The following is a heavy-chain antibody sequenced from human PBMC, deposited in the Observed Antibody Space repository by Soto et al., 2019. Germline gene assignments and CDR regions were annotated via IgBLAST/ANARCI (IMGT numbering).Heavy chain of an antibody. Sequence: SLTSTISGGTVSTYYWSWIRQPPGKELEWIGLTSYSGNTNYNPSLKSRVAMAVDTSKNQFSLTLSSVTAADTAVYYCARDGVGPFDYWGQGTLVTVSS. CDR1: GGTVSTYY. CDR3: ARDGVGPFDY. V-gene: IGHV4-59*02. D-gene: IGHD3-3*01. J-gene: IGHJ4*02. CDR2: TSYSGNT.